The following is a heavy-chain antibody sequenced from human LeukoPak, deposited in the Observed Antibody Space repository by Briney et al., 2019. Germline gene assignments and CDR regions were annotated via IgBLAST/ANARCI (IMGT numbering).Heavy chain of an antibody. CDR2: MSGSGGTT. V-gene: IGHV3-23*01. J-gene: IGHJ6*02. CDR3: AKDRELDPLGVQVNYYYGMDV. Sequence: GGSLRLSCAASGFTFSSFAMSWVRQAPGKGLEWVSGMSGSGGTTYYADSAKGRFTISRDNSKNTLYLQMNSLRAEDTAVYYCAKDRELDPLGVQVNYYYGMDVWGQGTTVTVSS. CDR1: GFTFSSFA. D-gene: IGHD3-10*01.